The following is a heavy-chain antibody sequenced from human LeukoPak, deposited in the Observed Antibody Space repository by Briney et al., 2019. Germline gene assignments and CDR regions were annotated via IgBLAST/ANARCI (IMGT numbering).Heavy chain of an antibody. CDR3: ATIYTGKSFHY. Sequence: GGSLRLSCAASGFTFNSYWMSWVRQVPGKGLEWVANIKQDGSEKYYLDSVKGRFTISRDNAENSLYLQMNSLRAEDTAVYYCATIYTGKSFHYWGQGTLVTVSS. V-gene: IGHV3-7*01. J-gene: IGHJ4*02. CDR1: GFTFNSYW. D-gene: IGHD7-27*01. CDR2: IKQDGSEK.